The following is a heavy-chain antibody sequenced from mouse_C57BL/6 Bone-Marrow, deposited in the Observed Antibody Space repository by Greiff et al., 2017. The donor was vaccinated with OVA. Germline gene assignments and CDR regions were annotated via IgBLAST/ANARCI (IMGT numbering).Heavy chain of an antibody. Sequence: EVKLQESGPGLVKPSQSLSLTCSVTGYSITSGYYWNWIRQFPGNKLEWMGYISYDGSNNYNPSLKNRISITRDTSKNQFFLKLNSVTTEDTATYYCARDHITTVVPFDYWGQGTTLTVSS. CDR1: GYSITSGYY. J-gene: IGHJ2*01. CDR3: ARDHITTVVPFDY. V-gene: IGHV3-6*01. CDR2: ISYDGSN. D-gene: IGHD1-1*01.